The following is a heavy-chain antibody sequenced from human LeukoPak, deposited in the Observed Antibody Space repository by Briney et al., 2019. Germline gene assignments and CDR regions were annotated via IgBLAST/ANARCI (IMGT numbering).Heavy chain of an antibody. CDR3: ARDGGSGGRLFDS. V-gene: IGHV4-34*01. CDR1: GGSFSGYY. Sequence: PSETLSLTCAVYGGSFSGYYWSWIRQPPGKGLEWIGEINHSGSTNYNPSLKSRVTISVDTSKNQFSLKLSSVTAADTAVYYCARDGGSGGRLFDSWGQGTLVTVSS. D-gene: IGHD2-15*01. CDR2: INHSGST. J-gene: IGHJ4*02.